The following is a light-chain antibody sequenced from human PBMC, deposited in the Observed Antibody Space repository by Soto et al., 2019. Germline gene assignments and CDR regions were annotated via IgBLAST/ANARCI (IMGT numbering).Light chain of an antibody. V-gene: IGKV1-27*01. CDR3: QSYNTARPT. Sequence: DIQMTQSPSSLSASVGDRVTIPCQASQDISNYLAWYQQKPGKPPQLLIYAASTLHSGVPSRFSGSGSGTDFTLTISGLQPEDLATYYCQSYNTARPTFGQGTRLEI. CDR1: QDISNY. J-gene: IGKJ5*01. CDR2: AAS.